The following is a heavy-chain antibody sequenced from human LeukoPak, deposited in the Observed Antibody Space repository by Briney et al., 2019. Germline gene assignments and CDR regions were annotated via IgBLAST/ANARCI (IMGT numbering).Heavy chain of an antibody. V-gene: IGHV1-69*04. D-gene: IGHD2-2*01. CDR1: GGTFSSYA. Sequence: SVKVSCKASGGTFSSYAISWVRQAPGQGLEWMGRIIPILGIANYAQKFQGRVTITADKSTSTAYMELSSLRSEDTAVYYCARVPTDNNCSSTSCPFDYWGQGTLVTVSS. J-gene: IGHJ4*02. CDR2: IIPILGIA. CDR3: ARVPTDNNCSSTSCPFDY.